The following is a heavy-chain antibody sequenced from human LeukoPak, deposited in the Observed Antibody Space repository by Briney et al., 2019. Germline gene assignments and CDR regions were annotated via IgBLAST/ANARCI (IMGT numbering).Heavy chain of an antibody. Sequence: GASVKVSCKASGYTFTSYYMHWVRQAPGQGLEWMGIINPSGGSTSYAQKFQGRVTMTRDTSTSTVYMELSSLRSEDTAVYYCATPAAGTWDPYYFDYWGQGTLVTVSS. CDR2: INPSGGST. CDR3: ATPAAGTWDPYYFDY. D-gene: IGHD6-13*01. CDR1: GYTFTSYY. J-gene: IGHJ4*02. V-gene: IGHV1-46*01.